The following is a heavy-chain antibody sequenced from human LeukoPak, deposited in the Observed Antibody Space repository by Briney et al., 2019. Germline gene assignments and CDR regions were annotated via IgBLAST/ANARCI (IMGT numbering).Heavy chain of an antibody. Sequence: GESLKLSCKGSGYSFTNYWIAWVRQMPGKGPEWMAIINPGDSDTRYSPSFQGQVTISADKSINTAYLQWSSLKASDTAMYYCVRPDSTGYYTDWGQETLVTVSS. CDR1: GYSFTNYW. CDR2: INPGDSDT. V-gene: IGHV5-51*01. J-gene: IGHJ4*02. CDR3: VRPDSTGYYTD. D-gene: IGHD3-22*01.